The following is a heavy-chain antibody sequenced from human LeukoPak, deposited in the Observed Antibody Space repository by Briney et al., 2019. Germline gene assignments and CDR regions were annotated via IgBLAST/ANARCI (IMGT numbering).Heavy chain of an antibody. J-gene: IGHJ4*02. CDR2: ISYSGGST. D-gene: IGHD4-23*01. V-gene: IGHV3-23*01. Sequence: GGSLRLSCAGSGFTFSSYGMSWVRQAPGKGLEWVSGISYSGGSTYYADSVKGRFTISRDNSKNTLYLLINSLRAEDTAVYYCAKATSTVVTLVGGFDYWGQGTLVTVSS. CDR1: GFTFSSYG. CDR3: AKATSTVVTLVGGFDY.